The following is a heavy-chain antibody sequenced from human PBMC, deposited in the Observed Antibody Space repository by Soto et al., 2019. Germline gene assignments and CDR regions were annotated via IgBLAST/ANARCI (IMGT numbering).Heavy chain of an antibody. CDR1: GYSFTSYW. Sequence: GESLKISCKGSGYSFTSYWISWVRQMPGKGLEWMGRIDPSDSYTNYSPSFQGHVTISADKSISTAYLQWSSLKASDTAMYYCARPSSYYYDSSGYSGYYGMDVWGQGTTVTVS. D-gene: IGHD3-22*01. J-gene: IGHJ6*02. CDR2: IDPSDSYT. CDR3: ARPSSYYYDSSGYSGYYGMDV. V-gene: IGHV5-10-1*01.